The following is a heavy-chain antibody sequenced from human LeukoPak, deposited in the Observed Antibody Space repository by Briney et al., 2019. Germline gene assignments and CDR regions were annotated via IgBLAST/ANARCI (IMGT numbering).Heavy chain of an antibody. V-gene: IGHV4-34*01. D-gene: IGHD5/OR15-5a*01. Sequence: PSETLSLTCAVYGGSFSGYYGSWIRQPPRKGLEWIGEINHSGSTNYNPSLKSRVTISVDTSKNQFSLKLTSVTAADTAVYYCATSVRVSWAFDIWGQGTEVTVSS. CDR2: INHSGST. J-gene: IGHJ3*02. CDR1: GGSFSGYY. CDR3: ATSVRVSWAFDI.